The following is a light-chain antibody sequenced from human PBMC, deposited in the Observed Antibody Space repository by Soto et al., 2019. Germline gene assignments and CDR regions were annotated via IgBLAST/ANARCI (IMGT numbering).Light chain of an antibody. J-gene: IGKJ5*01. Sequence: EIVMTQSPSTLSVSPGDGATLSCRASQSVDSNLAWYQQKPGQTPRLLIYGASSRATGIPARFSGSGSGTEFTLTISSLQSEDFAVYYCQQYSNWPPITFGQGTRLEIK. CDR3: QQYSNWPPIT. CDR1: QSVDSN. CDR2: GAS. V-gene: IGKV3D-15*01.